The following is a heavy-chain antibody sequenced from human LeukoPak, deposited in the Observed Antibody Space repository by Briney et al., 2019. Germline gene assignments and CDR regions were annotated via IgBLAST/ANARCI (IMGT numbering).Heavy chain of an antibody. V-gene: IGHV3-11*01. D-gene: IGHD3-3*01. J-gene: IGHJ4*02. CDR3: ARDAFTIFGVVITTQRFDY. CDR2: ISSGSTI. CDR1: GFTFSDYY. Sequence: PGGSLRLSCAASGFTFSDYYMSWIRQAPGKGLEWVSYISSGSTIYYADSVKGRFTISRDNAKNSLYLQMNSLRAEDTAVYYCARDAFTIFGVVITTQRFDYWGQGTLVTVSS.